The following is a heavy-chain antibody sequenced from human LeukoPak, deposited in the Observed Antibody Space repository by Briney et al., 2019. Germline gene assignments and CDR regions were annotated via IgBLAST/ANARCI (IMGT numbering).Heavy chain of an antibody. CDR1: GFTFSNYG. V-gene: IGHV3-30*18. J-gene: IGHJ4*02. Sequence: GGSLRLSCAASGFTFSNYGMHWVRQAPGKGLEWVAVISYDGSNKYYADSVKGRFTISRDNSKNTLYLQMNSLRAEDTAVYYCAKEPFAYDSSGYTDYWGQGTLVTVSS. CDR2: ISYDGSNK. CDR3: AKEPFAYDSSGYTDY. D-gene: IGHD3-22*01.